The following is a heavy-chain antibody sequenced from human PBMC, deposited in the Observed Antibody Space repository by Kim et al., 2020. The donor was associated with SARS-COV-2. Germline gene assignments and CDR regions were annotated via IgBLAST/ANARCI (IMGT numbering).Heavy chain of an antibody. CDR3: AKVWGPYSSSWSYFQH. CDR2: ISGSGGST. V-gene: IGHV3-23*01. J-gene: IGHJ1*01. CDR1: GFTFSSYA. Sequence: GGSLRLSCAASGFTFSSYAMSWVRQAPGKGLEWVSAISGSGGSTYYADSVKGRFTISRDNSKNTLYLQMNSLRAEDTAVYYCAKVWGPYSSSWSYFQHWGQGTLVTVSS. D-gene: IGHD6-13*01.